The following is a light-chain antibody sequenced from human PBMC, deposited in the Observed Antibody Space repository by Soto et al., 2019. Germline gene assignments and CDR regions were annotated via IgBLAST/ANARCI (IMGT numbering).Light chain of an antibody. Sequence: IMLTQSQDTLSLYPGERATLSCLARQSVGSFLAWYQQKPGQAPRLLIYDTSIRATGIPARFSGSGSGTDFTLTISSLEPEDFAVYYCQQRNSWPPTFTFGQGTRLEVK. CDR1: QSVGSF. J-gene: IGKJ5*01. CDR2: DTS. V-gene: IGKV3-11*01. CDR3: QQRNSWPPTFT.